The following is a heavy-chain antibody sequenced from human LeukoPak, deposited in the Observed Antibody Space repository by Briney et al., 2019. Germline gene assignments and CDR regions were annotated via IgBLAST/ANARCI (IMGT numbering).Heavy chain of an antibody. CDR2: IYYSGST. V-gene: IGHV4-30-4*08. D-gene: IGHD1-1*01. J-gene: IGHJ4*02. CDR3: ARGTTHRDLDY. CDR1: GGSTSSGDYY. Sequence: SETLSLTCTVSGGSTSSGDYYWSWIRQPPGKGLEWIGYIYYSGSTYYNPSLKSRVTISVDTSKNQFSLKLSSVTAADTAVYYCARGTTHRDLDYWGQGTLVTVSS.